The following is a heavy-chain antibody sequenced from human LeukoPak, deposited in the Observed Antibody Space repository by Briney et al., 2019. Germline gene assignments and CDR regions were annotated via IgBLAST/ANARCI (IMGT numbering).Heavy chain of an antibody. Sequence: GGSLRLSCAASGYTFSGSAMHWVRQASGKGLEWVGRIRSKANSYATAYAASVKGRFTISRDDSKNTAYLQMNSLKTEDTAVYYCTRGLPYYYDSSGYPLDAFDIWGQGTMVTVSS. CDR1: GYTFSGSA. D-gene: IGHD3-22*01. V-gene: IGHV3-73*01. CDR2: IRSKANSYAT. CDR3: TRGLPYYYDSSGYPLDAFDI. J-gene: IGHJ3*02.